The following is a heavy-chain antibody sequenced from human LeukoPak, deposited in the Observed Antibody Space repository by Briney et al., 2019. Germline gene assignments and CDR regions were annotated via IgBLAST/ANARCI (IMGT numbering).Heavy chain of an antibody. CDR1: GFTFSCCD. CDR2: IRSEGSNE. V-gene: IGHV3-30*02. D-gene: IGHD3-10*01. Sequence: PGGSLRLSCTASGFTFSCCDIQWVRQAPGKGLEWVALIRSEGSNEYYADSVKGRFTISRDNSKNTLYLQINSLRPEDTAVYYCAKVYFGEFDPWGQGTLVTVSS. J-gene: IGHJ5*02. CDR3: AKVYFGEFDP.